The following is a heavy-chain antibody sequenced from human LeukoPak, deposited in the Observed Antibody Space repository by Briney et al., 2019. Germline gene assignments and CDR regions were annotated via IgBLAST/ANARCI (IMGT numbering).Heavy chain of an antibody. V-gene: IGHV4-59*12. D-gene: IGHD3-22*01. Sequence: SETLSLTCTVSGGSISSYYWSWIRQPPGKGLEWIGYIYYSGTTNYNPSLKSRVTISVDTSKNQFSLKLSSVTAADTAVYYCARGTPSLSYYYDSSGYYYQYWGQGTLVTVSS. J-gene: IGHJ1*01. CDR2: IYYSGTT. CDR1: GGSISSYY. CDR3: ARGTPSLSYYYDSSGYYYQY.